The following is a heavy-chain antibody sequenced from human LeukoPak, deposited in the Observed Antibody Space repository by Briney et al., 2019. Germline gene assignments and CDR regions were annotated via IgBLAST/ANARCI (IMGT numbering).Heavy chain of an antibody. V-gene: IGHV3-23*01. J-gene: IGHJ6*03. CDR2: ISDDSGST. CDR1: ELMFSSYA. D-gene: IGHD1-26*01. Sequence: PGGSLRLSCAASELMFSSYAMSWVRQAPGKGLEWVSGISDDSGSTYYADSVKGRFTISRDNAKNSLHLQMNSLRAEDTAVYYCARDRGIVGTTGYYYMDVWGKGTTVTVSS. CDR3: ARDRGIVGTTGYYYMDV.